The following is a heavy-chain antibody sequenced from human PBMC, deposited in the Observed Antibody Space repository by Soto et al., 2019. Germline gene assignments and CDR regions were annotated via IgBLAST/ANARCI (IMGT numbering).Heavy chain of an antibody. D-gene: IGHD2-15*01. CDR2: IWYDGSNK. Sequence: GGSLRLSCAASGFTFSSYGMHWVRQAPGKGLEWVAVIWYDGSNKYYADSVKGRFTISRDNSKNTLYLQMNSLRAEDTAVYYCARERYCSGGSCYLDDYYYYYGMDVWGQGTTVTVSS. J-gene: IGHJ6*02. CDR3: ARERYCSGGSCYLDDYYYYYGMDV. V-gene: IGHV3-33*01. CDR1: GFTFSSYG.